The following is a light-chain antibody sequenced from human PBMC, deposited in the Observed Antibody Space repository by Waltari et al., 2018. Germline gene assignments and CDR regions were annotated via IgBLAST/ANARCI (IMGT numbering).Light chain of an antibody. CDR2: DVS. V-gene: IGKV3D-20*01. CDR1: QSISSTS. CDR3: QQYANSPYT. Sequence: EIVLTQSPATLSLSPGERATLSCGASQSISSTSLAWYQQKPGLAPRLLIYDVSTRATGIPDRFSGSGSGTAFTLTIRGLEPEDFAVYYCQQYANSPYTFGQGTKLEIK. J-gene: IGKJ2*01.